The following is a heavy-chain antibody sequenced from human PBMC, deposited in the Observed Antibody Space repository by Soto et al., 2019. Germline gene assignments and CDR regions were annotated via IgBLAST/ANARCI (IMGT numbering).Heavy chain of an antibody. CDR3: AKRFVLFDY. CDR2: ISGSGGST. V-gene: IGHV3-23*01. D-gene: IGHD6-6*01. CDR1: GFTFSSYA. Sequence: GRSLRLSCAASGFTFSSYAMSRIRQAPGKGLEWVSAISGSGGSTYYADSVKGRFTISRDNSKNTLYLQMNSLRAEDTAVYYCAKRFVLFDYWGQGTLVTVSS. J-gene: IGHJ4*02.